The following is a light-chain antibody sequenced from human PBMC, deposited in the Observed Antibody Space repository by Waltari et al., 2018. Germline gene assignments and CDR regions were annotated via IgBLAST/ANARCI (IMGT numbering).Light chain of an antibody. J-gene: IGKJ2*03. V-gene: IGKV4-1*01. CDR3: QQYLTLPYS. CDR2: WAS. CDR1: QSVLYRSNYKNY. Sequence: ELTQSPDSLPVPLGERATINCKSSQSVLYRSNYKNYLAWFQQKPGQPPKRLIRWASTRESGVPDRFSGSGSDTDFTLTISSLQAEDVAVYYCQQYLTLPYSFGQGTKLEIK.